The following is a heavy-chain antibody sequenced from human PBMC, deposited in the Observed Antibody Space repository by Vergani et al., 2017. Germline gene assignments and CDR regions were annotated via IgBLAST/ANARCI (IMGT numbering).Heavy chain of an antibody. CDR3: ARLITMVRGVIGYFDY. CDR2: IYHSGST. CDR1: GGSISSGGYY. Sequence: QVQLQESGPGLVKPSQTLSLTCTVSGGSISSGGYYWSWIRQHPGKGLEWIGYIYHSGSTYYNPSLKSRVTISVDRSKNQFSLKLSSVTAADTAVYYCARLITMVRGVIGYFDYWGQGTLVTVSS. J-gene: IGHJ4*02. D-gene: IGHD3-10*01. V-gene: IGHV4-31*03.